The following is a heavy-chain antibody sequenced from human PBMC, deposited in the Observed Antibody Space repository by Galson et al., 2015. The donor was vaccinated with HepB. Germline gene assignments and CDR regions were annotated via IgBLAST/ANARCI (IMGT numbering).Heavy chain of an antibody. J-gene: IGHJ4*02. CDR1: GVTFSYYA. V-gene: IGHV3-23*01. Sequence: SLRLSCAASGVTFSYYAMSWVRQAPGKGLEWISAITPSGDTTYSADSMQGRFTISRDNSRNTLFLQMNNLRADDTAIYFCAKVFPEKTDGWYRQALYYFDSWGQGTRVTVSS. CDR3: AKVFPEKTDGWYRQALYYFDS. CDR2: ITPSGDTT. D-gene: IGHD6-19*01.